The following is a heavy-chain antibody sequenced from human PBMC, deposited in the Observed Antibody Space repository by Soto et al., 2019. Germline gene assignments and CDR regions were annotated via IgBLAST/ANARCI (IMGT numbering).Heavy chain of an antibody. CDR2: IWYDGSNK. D-gene: IGHD3-9*01. Sequence: PLGLLRLSCGASGFTFSSYGMHWVRQAPGKGLEWVAVIWYDGSNKYYADSVKGRFTISRDNSKNTLYLQMNSLGAEDTAVYYCARWRVTGLSYMDVWGKGTTVTVSS. J-gene: IGHJ6*03. CDR3: ARWRVTGLSYMDV. V-gene: IGHV3-33*01. CDR1: GFTFSSYG.